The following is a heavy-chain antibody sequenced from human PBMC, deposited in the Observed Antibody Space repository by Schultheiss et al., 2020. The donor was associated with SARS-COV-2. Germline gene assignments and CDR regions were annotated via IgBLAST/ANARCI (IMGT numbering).Heavy chain of an antibody. D-gene: IGHD6-19*01. J-gene: IGHJ6*02. Sequence: GESLKISCAASGFTFATYNMHWVRQAPGKGLEFVASIRSSGRDIYYADSMQGRFTVSRDNANNSLYLQMHSLRAEDTAVYYCARDADSSGWGFYGMDVWGQGTTVTVSS. CDR3: ARDADSSGWGFYGMDV. CDR2: IRSSGRDI. V-gene: IGHV3-21*01. CDR1: GFTFATYN.